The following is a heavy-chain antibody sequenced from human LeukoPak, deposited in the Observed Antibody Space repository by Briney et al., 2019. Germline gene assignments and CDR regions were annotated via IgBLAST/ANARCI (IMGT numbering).Heavy chain of an antibody. CDR2: IYPGDSDT. CDR1: GYRFASYW. D-gene: IGHD6-19*01. V-gene: IGHV5-51*01. J-gene: IGHJ3*02. Sequence: GESLRISCVGSGYRFASYWIGWVRQMPGKGLEYMGIIYPGDSDTRYSPSFQGQVTISADKSISTAYLQWSSLQASDTSMYYCATGYGSGRGAFDIWGQGTMDTVSS. CDR3: ATGYGSGRGAFDI.